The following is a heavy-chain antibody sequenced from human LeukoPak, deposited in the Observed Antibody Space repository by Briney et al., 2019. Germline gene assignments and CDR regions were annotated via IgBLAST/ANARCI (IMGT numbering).Heavy chain of an antibody. Sequence: SVKVSCKASGGTFSSYAISWVRQAPGQGLEWMGGIIPIFGTANYAQKFQGRVTITADESTSTAYMELSSLRSEDTAVYYCAREGGYCTNGVCRFDYWGQGTLVTVSS. CDR3: AREGGYCTNGVCRFDY. CDR1: GGTFSSYA. V-gene: IGHV1-69*13. J-gene: IGHJ4*02. CDR2: IIPIFGTA. D-gene: IGHD2-8*01.